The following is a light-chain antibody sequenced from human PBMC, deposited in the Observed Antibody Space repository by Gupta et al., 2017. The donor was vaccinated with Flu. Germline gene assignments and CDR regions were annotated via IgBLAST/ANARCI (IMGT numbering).Light chain of an antibody. CDR1: QSISSY. V-gene: IGKV1-39*01. Sequence: SALSASVGDRVIITCRASQSISSYLHWYQQKPGKATKLLIYAASSLQSGVPSRFRGSGSGTDCTLTISSLQPEDFATYFCLQTYRRSPKTFGGGTRVEIK. CDR3: LQTYRRSPKT. J-gene: IGKJ4*01. CDR2: AAS.